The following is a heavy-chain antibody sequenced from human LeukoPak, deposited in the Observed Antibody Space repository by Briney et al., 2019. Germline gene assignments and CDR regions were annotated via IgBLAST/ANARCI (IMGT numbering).Heavy chain of an antibody. J-gene: IGHJ4*02. CDR1: GGSISSYY. D-gene: IGHD3-22*01. V-gene: IGHV4-59*12. CDR3: ARGGDYDSSGYYYVVGFDY. CDR2: IYYSGST. Sequence: SETLSLTCTVSGGSISSYYWSWIRQPPGKGLEWIGYIYYSGSTKYNPSLKSRVTVSEDTSKNQFSLRVNSVTAADTAVYYCARGGDYDSSGYYYVVGFDYWGQGTLVTVSS.